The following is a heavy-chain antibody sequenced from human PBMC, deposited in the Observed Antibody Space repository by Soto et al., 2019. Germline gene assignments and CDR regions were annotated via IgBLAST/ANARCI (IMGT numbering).Heavy chain of an antibody. D-gene: IGHD2-2*01. CDR1: GFTFSNYP. Sequence: EVQLLESGGGFVEPGWSLRLSCAASGFTFSNYPMTWVRQAPGKGLEWVSSTSGSGGSTYYADSVKGRFTISRDNSKNTLYLQMNSLRAEDTAVYYCAKEQTHSQADTRSIFDYWGQGTLVIVSS. CDR3: AKEQTHSQADTRSIFDY. J-gene: IGHJ4*02. CDR2: TSGSGGST. V-gene: IGHV3-23*01.